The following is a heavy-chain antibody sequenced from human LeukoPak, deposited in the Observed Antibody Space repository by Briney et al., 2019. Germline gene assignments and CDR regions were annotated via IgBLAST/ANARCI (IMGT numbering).Heavy chain of an antibody. CDR1: GGSISRGSYY. J-gene: IGHJ5*02. CDR3: ARERNWFDP. V-gene: IGHV4-61*02. CDR2: IYTSGST. Sequence: SETLSLTCTLSGGSISRGSYYTNWIRQPAGKGLEWIVRIYTSGSTNYNPSLKSRVTISVDTCKNQFSLKLSSVTAADTAVYYCARERNWFDPWGQGTLVTVSS.